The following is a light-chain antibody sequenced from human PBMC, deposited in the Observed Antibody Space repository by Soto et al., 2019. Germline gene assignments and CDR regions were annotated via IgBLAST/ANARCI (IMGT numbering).Light chain of an antibody. CDR1: QSLLHSNGYNY. CDR3: MQALQTPRT. CDR2: LGS. V-gene: IGKV2-28*01. J-gene: IGKJ4*01. Sequence: DIVMTQSPLSLPVTPGEPASISCSSSQSLLHSNGYNYLDWYLQKPGQSPQLLIYLGSNRASGVPDRFSGSGSGTDFTLKISRVEAEDVGVYYCMQALQTPRTFGGGTKVEIK.